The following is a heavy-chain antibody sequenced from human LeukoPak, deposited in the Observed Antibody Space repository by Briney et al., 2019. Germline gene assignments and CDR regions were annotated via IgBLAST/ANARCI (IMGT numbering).Heavy chain of an antibody. J-gene: IGHJ4*02. D-gene: IGHD4-17*01. Sequence: GGSLRLSCAASGFTFSSYGVHWVRQAPGKGLEWVAMIWYDGSNKYCADSVKGRFTISRDNSKNTLYLQMDSLRAEDTAVYYCARETYGDYESYFDFWGQGTLVTVSS. CDR1: GFTFSSYG. CDR3: ARETYGDYESYFDF. V-gene: IGHV3-33*01. CDR2: IWYDGSNK.